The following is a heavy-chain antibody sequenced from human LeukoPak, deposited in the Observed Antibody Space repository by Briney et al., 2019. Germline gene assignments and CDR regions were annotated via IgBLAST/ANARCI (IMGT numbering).Heavy chain of an antibody. D-gene: IGHD2-2*01. J-gene: IGHJ4*02. CDR3: ARGASARQDS. CDR2: IYIDGSST. CDR1: GFTFSTYW. Sequence: GGSLRLSCAASGFTFSTYWMHWVRQAPGKGLVWVSRIYIDGSSTNYADSVKGRFTISRDNAKNTLYLEMNSLRAEDTAVYYCARGASARQDSWGQGSLVTVSS. V-gene: IGHV3-74*01.